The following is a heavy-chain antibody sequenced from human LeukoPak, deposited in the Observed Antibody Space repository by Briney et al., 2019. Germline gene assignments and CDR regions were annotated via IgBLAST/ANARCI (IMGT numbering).Heavy chain of an antibody. J-gene: IGHJ4*02. CDR1: GFTFSSCA. V-gene: IGHV3-30-3*01. D-gene: IGHD6-19*01. Sequence: PGRSLRLSCAASGFTFSSCAMHWVRQAPGKGLEWVAVISYDGSNKYYADSVKGRFTISRDNSKNTLYLQMNSLRAEDTAVYYCARDPGIAVAFDYWGQGTLVTVSS. CDR2: ISYDGSNK. CDR3: ARDPGIAVAFDY.